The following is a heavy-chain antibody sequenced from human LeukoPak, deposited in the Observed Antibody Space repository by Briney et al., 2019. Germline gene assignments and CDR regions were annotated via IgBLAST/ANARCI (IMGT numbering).Heavy chain of an antibody. CDR2: INHSGNT. J-gene: IGHJ5*02. CDR3: ARRILWFGEKFDP. Sequence: SETLSLTCAVYGGSFSGYYWSWIRQPPGKGLEWIGEINHSGNTNSNPSLKSRVTMSVDTSKNQFSLKLSSVTAADTAVYYCARRILWFGEKFDPWSQGTLVTVSS. D-gene: IGHD3-10*01. V-gene: IGHV4-34*01. CDR1: GGSFSGYY.